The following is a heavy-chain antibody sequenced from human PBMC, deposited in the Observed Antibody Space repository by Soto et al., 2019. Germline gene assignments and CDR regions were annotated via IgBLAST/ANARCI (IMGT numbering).Heavy chain of an antibody. Sequence: PGGSLRLSCAASGFTFSSYAMSWVRQAPGKGLEWVSAISGSGGSTYYADSVKGRFTISRDNSKNTLYLQMNSLRAEDTAVYYSAKIGRGRNRYFDWLLSSYWGQGTLVTVSS. CDR2: ISGSGGST. CDR3: AKIGRGRNRYFDWLLSSY. V-gene: IGHV3-23*01. CDR1: GFTFSSYA. J-gene: IGHJ4*02. D-gene: IGHD3-9*01.